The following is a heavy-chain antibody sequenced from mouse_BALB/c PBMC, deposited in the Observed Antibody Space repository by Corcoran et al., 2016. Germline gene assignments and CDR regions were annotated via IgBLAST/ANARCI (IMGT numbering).Heavy chain of an antibody. CDR1: GYTFTNYG. CDR3: ARGGITPFAY. J-gene: IGHJ3*01. D-gene: IGHD2-4*01. Sequence: QIQLVQSGPELKKPGETVKISCKASGYTFTNYGMNWVKQAPGKGLKWMGWINTYTGEPTYDDDFKGRCAFSLETSASTAYLQINNLKNEDRATYFCARGGITPFAYWGQGTLVTVSA. V-gene: IGHV9-1*02. CDR2: INTYTGEP.